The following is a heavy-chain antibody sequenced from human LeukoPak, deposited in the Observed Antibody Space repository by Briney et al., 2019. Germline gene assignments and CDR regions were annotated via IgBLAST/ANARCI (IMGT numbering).Heavy chain of an antibody. V-gene: IGHV1-18*01. CDR2: ISAYNGNT. J-gene: IGHJ4*02. Sequence: ASVKVSCKASVGTFSSYAISWVRQAPGQGLEWVGWISAYNGNTNYAQKLQGRVTMTTDTSTSTAYMELRSLRSDDTAVYYCAVDILTGDLYFDYWGQGTLVTISS. D-gene: IGHD3-9*01. CDR1: VGTFSSYA. CDR3: AVDILTGDLYFDY.